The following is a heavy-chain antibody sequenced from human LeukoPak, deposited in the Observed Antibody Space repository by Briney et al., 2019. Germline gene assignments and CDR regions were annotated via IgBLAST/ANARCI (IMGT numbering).Heavy chain of an antibody. Sequence: ASVKGSCSAYGYTFMSHGISWVRQAPGQGLEWMGWISGSSSNTNYAQRLQGRVTMTTDTSTTTAYMELRSLRSDDTAVYYCARATGTWGHDGFDIWGQGTMVTVSS. CDR1: GYTFMSHG. J-gene: IGHJ3*02. CDR2: ISGSSSNT. V-gene: IGHV1-18*01. D-gene: IGHD3-16*01. CDR3: ARATGTWGHDGFDI.